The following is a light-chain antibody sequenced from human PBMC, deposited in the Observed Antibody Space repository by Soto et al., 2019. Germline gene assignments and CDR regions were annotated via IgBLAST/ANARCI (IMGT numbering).Light chain of an antibody. CDR1: SSDVGGYDY. Sequence: QSALTQPASVSGSHGQSITISCTGSSSDVGGYDYVSWYQHQPGKAPKLMIYEVASRPSGVSNRFSGSKSGNTASLTIAGLRAEDEGDYYCSSHSSSNTLVVFGGGTKVTVL. V-gene: IGLV2-14*01. J-gene: IGLJ3*02. CDR3: SSHSSSNTLVV. CDR2: EVA.